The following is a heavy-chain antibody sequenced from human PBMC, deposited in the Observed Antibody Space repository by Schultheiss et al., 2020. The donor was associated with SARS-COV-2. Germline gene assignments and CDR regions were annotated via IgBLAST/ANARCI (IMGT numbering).Heavy chain of an antibody. CDR3: ARAGDLIVGYCSGGSCFVDWFDP. J-gene: IGHJ5*02. CDR2: ISSSSSYI. CDR1: GFTFTRSA. D-gene: IGHD2-15*01. V-gene: IGHV3-21*01. Sequence: GGSLRLSCAASGFTFTRSALTWVRQAPRKGLEWVSSISSSSSYIYYADSVKGRFTISRDNSKNTLYLQMNSLRAEDTAVYYCARAGDLIVGYCSGGSCFVDWFDPWGQGTLVTVSS.